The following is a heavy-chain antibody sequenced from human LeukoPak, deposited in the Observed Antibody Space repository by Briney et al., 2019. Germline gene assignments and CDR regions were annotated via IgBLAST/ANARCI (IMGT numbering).Heavy chain of an antibody. CDR3: ASLRAAGTIDY. CDR1: GGTFSSYA. V-gene: IGHV1-69*05. J-gene: IGHJ4*02. D-gene: IGHD6-13*01. Sequence: ASVKVSCKASGGTFSSYAISWVRQAPGQGLEWMGGIIPIFGTANYAQKFQGRVTITTDESTSTAYMELSSLRSEDTAVYYCASLRAAGTIDYWGQGTLVTVSS. CDR2: IIPIFGTA.